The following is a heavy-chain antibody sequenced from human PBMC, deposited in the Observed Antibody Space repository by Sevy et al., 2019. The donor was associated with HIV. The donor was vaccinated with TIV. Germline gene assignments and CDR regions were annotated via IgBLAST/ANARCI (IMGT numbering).Heavy chain of an antibody. J-gene: IGHJ4*02. CDR2: IYYSGNT. D-gene: IGHD6-19*01. V-gene: IGHV4-59*01. Sequence: ETLSLTCTVSGGSISTYYWSWIRQPPGKGLEWIGHIYYSGNTNYNPSLKSRVTISLDTSKNQFSLNLNSVTAADTAVYYCARAPAGGWAVWGQGTLVTVSS. CDR3: ARAPAGGWAV. CDR1: GGSISTYY.